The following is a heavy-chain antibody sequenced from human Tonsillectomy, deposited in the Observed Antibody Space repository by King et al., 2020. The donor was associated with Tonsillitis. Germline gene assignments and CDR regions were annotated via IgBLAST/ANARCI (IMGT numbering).Heavy chain of an antibody. CDR1: GGSFSSYA. CDR2: IIPIFGTA. J-gene: IGHJ3*02. CDR3: ARVLGARGAFDI. V-gene: IGHV1-69*01. Sequence: VQLVESGAEVKKPGSSVKVSCTASGGSFSSYAISWVRQAPGQGLQWMGGIIPIFGTANYAQKVQGRVTITADESTSTAYMDLSSLRSEDTAVYYCARVLGARGAFDIWGQGTMVTVSS. D-gene: IGHD1-26*01.